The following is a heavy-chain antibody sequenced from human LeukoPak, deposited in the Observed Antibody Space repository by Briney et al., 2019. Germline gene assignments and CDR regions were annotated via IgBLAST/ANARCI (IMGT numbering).Heavy chain of an antibody. Sequence: GGSLRLSCAASGFTFRTSAMSWVRQAPGKGLEWVSSISGNAHSTYYADSVKGRFTISGDNSKNTLYLQMNSLRAEDTAVYYCATDLRTPSAWGQGALVTVSS. CDR2: ISGNAHST. D-gene: IGHD1-1*01. V-gene: IGHV3-23*01. CDR3: ATDLRTPSA. CDR1: GFTFRTSA. J-gene: IGHJ5*02.